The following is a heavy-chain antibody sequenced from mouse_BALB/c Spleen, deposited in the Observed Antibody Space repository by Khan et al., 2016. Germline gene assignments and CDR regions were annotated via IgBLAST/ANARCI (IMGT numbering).Heavy chain of an antibody. CDR2: ISNGGGIT. CDR3: AIERRARAYGYFDY. D-gene: IGHD3-3*01. V-gene: IGHV5-12-2*01. J-gene: IGHJ2*01. Sequence: EVELVESGGGLVQPGGSLKLSCAASGFTFSRYTMSWVRQTPETRLEWLAYISNGGGITYYPDTVKGRFTISRDHAKNSLYLQMSSLQPEDTAMYYCAIERRARAYGYFDYWGQGTTLTVSS. CDR1: GFTFSRYT.